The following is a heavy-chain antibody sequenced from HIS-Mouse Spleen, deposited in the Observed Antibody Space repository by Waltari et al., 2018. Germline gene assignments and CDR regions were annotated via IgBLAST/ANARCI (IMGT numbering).Heavy chain of an antibody. CDR1: GGAFSSSA. D-gene: IGHD1-26*01. V-gene: IGHV1-69*01. CDR2: IIPIFGTA. J-gene: IGHJ2*01. CDR3: ARDSGSYSFWYFDL. Sequence: QEQLVQSGAEVQKPGASVNVSSTACGGAFSSSAHSWVRQAPGQGLEWVGGIIPIFGTANYAQKFQGRVTVTADESTSTAYMELSSLRSEDTAVYYCARDSGSYSFWYFDLWGRGTLVTVSS.